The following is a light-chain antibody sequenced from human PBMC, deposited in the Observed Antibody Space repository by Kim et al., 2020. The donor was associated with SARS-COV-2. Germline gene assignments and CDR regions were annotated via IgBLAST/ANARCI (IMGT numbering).Light chain of an antibody. Sequence: QSITISSTGPSSYVGSYNLVPWYQQHPGKPPKLMIYAASHRPSAVSNRFSGSKSGNTASLTISVLQAEDEADYYYCSHAGSSTWVFGGGTQLTVL. J-gene: IGLJ2*01. CDR3: CSHAGSSTWV. CDR2: AAS. CDR1: SSYVGSYNL. V-gene: IGLV2-23*01.